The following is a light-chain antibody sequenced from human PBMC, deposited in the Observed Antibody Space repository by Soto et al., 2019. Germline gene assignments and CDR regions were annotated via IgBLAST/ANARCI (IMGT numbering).Light chain of an antibody. J-gene: IGKJ5*01. V-gene: IGKV1-39*01. CDR2: AAS. CDR3: QQSYSTPIT. Sequence: DIKMSQSPSALSASVGDRVTITCRASQSISSYLNWYQQKPGKAPKLLIYAASSLQSGVPSRFSGSGSGTDFTLTISSLQPEDFATYYCQQSYSTPITFGQGTRPAI. CDR1: QSISSY.